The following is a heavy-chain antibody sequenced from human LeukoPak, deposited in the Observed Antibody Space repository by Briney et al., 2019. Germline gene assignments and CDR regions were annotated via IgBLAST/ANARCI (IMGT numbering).Heavy chain of an antibody. CDR3: ARGDSSSPCYIDY. D-gene: IGHD6-6*01. Sequence: GASVQVSCKTSGYIFAHNGISWVRQAPGQGPEWMGWISAYNGDTNYAQNFQGRVTMTRDTSTSTVYMELRSLRSDDTAVYYCARGDSSSPCYIDYWGQGILVTVSS. J-gene: IGHJ4*02. CDR1: GYIFAHNG. V-gene: IGHV1-18*01. CDR2: ISAYNGDT.